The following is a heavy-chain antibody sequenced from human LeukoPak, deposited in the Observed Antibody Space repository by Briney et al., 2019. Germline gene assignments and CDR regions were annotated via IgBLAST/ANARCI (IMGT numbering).Heavy chain of an antibody. Sequence: HPGRSLRLSCAASGFTFSSYGMHWVRQAPGKGLEWVAVIWYDGSNKYYADSVKGRFTISRDNSKNTLYLQMNSLRAEDTAVYYCARDMVKYYGSGPDYWGQGTLVTVSS. CDR1: GFTFSSYG. D-gene: IGHD3-10*01. CDR3: ARDMVKYYGSGPDY. CDR2: IWYDGSNK. J-gene: IGHJ4*02. V-gene: IGHV3-33*01.